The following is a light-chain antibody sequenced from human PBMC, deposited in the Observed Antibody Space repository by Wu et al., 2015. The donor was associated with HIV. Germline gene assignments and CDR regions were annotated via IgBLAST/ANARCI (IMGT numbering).Light chain of an antibody. Sequence: EIVLTQSPATLSLSPGESATLSCRASQSINNYLAWYQQKPGQAPRLLIYDASKRAIGIPARFSGSGSGTDFTLTISSLEPEDFAVYYCQQYGSSPWTFGQGTKVEIK. CDR2: DAS. CDR3: QQYGSSPWT. CDR1: QSINNY. V-gene: IGKV3-11*01. J-gene: IGKJ1*01.